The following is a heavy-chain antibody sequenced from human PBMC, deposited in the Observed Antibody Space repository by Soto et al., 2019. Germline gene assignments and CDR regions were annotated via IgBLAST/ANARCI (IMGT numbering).Heavy chain of an antibody. J-gene: IGHJ4*02. CDR3: AEDLQYSSSSPFDY. CDR1: GFTFSSYA. D-gene: IGHD6-6*01. V-gene: IGHV3-23*01. Sequence: PGGSLRLSCAASGFTFSSYAMSWVRQAPGKGLEWVSAISGSGGSTYYADSVKGRFTISRDNSKNTLYLQMNSLRAEDTAVYYCAEDLQYSSSSPFDYWGQGTRVTVSS. CDR2: ISGSGGST.